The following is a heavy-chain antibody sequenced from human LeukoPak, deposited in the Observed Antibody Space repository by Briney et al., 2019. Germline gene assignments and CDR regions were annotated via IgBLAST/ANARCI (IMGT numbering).Heavy chain of an antibody. CDR3: ARGFALDF. CDR1: GDTFSSNSAA. Sequence: SQTLSLTCALSGDTFSSNSAAWHWSTQAPSRGREWLGRTYYKSKWYYDYAVSVKSRITIRPDTSRNQFSLQLNSVTADDTAVYYCARGFALDFWGQGTMVTVSS. V-gene: IGHV6-1*01. CDR2: TYYKSKWYY. J-gene: IGHJ3*01.